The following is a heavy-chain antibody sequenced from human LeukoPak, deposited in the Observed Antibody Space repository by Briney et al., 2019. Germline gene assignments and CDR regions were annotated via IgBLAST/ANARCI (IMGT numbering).Heavy chain of an antibody. D-gene: IGHD3-22*01. CDR1: GFTFSTYA. CDR3: AKRENYYDSSGYHYVGAFDI. CDR2: ISGGGGST. V-gene: IGHV3-23*01. J-gene: IGHJ3*02. Sequence: TGGSLRLSCAASGFTFSTYAMSWVRQAPGRGLEWVSAISGGGGSTYYADSVRGRFTISRDTSKNTVYLQMNSLRAEDTAVYYCAKRENYYDSSGYHYVGAFDIWGQGTMVTVSS.